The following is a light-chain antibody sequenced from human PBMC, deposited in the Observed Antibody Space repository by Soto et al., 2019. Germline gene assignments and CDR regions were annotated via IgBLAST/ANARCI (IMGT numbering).Light chain of an antibody. V-gene: IGKV4-1*01. Sequence: DIVMTQSPDSLAVSLGERATINCKSSQSVLYSSNNKNYLAWYQQKPGQPPKLLIYWASTRKSGVPDRFSGSGYGKDFTLTISSLQAEDVAGYYCQQYYSTSSWTFGQGTKVEIK. CDR3: QQYYSTSSWT. J-gene: IGKJ1*01. CDR2: WAS. CDR1: QSVLYSSNNKNY.